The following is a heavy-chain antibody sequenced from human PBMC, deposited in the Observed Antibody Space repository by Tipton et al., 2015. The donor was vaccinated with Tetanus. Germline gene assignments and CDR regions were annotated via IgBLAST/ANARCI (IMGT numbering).Heavy chain of an antibody. J-gene: IGHJ4*02. CDR3: ARHQSGFFTPFDY. CDR2: IYESGDT. CDR1: GGSIRGGTFY. D-gene: IGHD3-3*01. V-gene: IGHV4-39*01. Sequence: LRLSCTVSGGSIRGGTFYWGWIRQPPGKGLGWIGSIYESGDTYYIPSLKSRVTISVDTSKNQFSLNLNSMAAADTGVYYCARHQSGFFTPFDYWGQGNLVTFSS.